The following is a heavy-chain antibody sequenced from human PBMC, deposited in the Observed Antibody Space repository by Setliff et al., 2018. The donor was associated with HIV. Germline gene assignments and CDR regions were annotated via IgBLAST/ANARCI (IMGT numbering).Heavy chain of an antibody. V-gene: IGHV4-39*07. D-gene: IGHD1-26*01. Sequence: PSETLSLTCKVSGGSFNTKRTKWGWIRQSPGKGLEWIGSIFYFGSVTYNPSLKSRPLISIDMSKTQFSLNLRSVTAADTAVYYCATGGHRLHDYWGQGTLVTVSS. CDR3: ATGGHRLHDY. CDR2: IFYFGSV. J-gene: IGHJ4*02. CDR1: GGSFNTKRTK.